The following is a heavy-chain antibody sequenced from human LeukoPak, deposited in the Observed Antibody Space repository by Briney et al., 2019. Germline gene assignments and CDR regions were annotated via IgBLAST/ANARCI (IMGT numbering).Heavy chain of an antibody. J-gene: IGHJ5*02. V-gene: IGHV3-30*02. CDR1: GFTFSIYD. D-gene: IGHD3-10*01. CDR2: IRYDGSNK. CDR3: GKDTSGAKAGFDP. Sequence: GGSLRLSCAASGFTFSIYDMHWVRQAPGRGLQWVAFIRYDGSNKYYADSVKGRFTISRDNSKNTLYLQMNSLRTEDTAVYYFGKDTSGAKAGFDPWGQGTLVTVSS.